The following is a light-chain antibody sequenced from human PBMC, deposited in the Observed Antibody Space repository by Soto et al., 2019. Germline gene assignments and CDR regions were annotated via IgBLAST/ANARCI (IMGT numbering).Light chain of an antibody. Sequence: EVVLTQSPGTLSLSPGERATLSCRASQTVSSSHLAWYQQKPGQAPRLLIYGASDRGTDVPERFSGSGSGTGFTLTISRLEPEDFAVYYCQHFGSSPPKYTFGQGTKLEIK. CDR2: GAS. CDR1: QTVSSSH. J-gene: IGKJ2*01. CDR3: QHFGSSPPKYT. V-gene: IGKV3-20*01.